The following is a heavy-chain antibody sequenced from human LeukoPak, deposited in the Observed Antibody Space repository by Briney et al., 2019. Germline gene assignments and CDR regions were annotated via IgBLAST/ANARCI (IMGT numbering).Heavy chain of an antibody. CDR3: ARVGSGRAVTTIDAFDI. D-gene: IGHD4-17*01. Sequence: SVKVSCKASGGTFSSYAISWVRQAPGQGLEWMGGIIPIFGTANYAQKFQGRVTITADESTSTAYMELSSLRSEDTAVYYCARVGSGRAVTTIDAFDIWGQGTMVTVSS. CDR2: IIPIFGTA. V-gene: IGHV1-69*13. CDR1: GGTFSSYA. J-gene: IGHJ3*02.